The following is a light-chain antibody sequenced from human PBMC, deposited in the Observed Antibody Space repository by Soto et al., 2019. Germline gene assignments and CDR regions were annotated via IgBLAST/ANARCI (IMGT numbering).Light chain of an antibody. CDR1: SSNIGAGYD. Sequence: QSVLTQPPSGSGAPGQRVTISCTESSSNIGAGYDVHWYQQLPGTAPKLLIYGNSNRPSGLPDRFSGSKSGTSASLAITGLQAEDEADYYCQSYDSSLSGWVFGGGTKLTVL. CDR2: GNS. J-gene: IGLJ3*02. V-gene: IGLV1-40*01. CDR3: QSYDSSLSGWV.